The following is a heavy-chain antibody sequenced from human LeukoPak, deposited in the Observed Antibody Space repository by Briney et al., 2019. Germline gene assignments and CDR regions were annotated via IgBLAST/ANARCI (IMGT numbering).Heavy chain of an antibody. D-gene: IGHD6-13*01. J-gene: IGHJ4*02. CDR3: ASSPRVSTYYFDY. CDR1: GGTFSNYA. V-gene: IGHV1-18*01. Sequence: ASVKVSCKASGGTFSNYAINWVRQAPGQGLEWMGWISAYNGNTNYAQKLQGRVTMTTDTSTSTAYMELRSLRSDDTAVYYCASSPRVSTYYFDYWGQGTLVTVSP. CDR2: ISAYNGNT.